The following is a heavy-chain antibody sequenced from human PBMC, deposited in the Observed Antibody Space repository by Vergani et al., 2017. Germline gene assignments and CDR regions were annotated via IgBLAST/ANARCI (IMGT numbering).Heavy chain of an antibody. CDR3: ARVPTFYCGGDCYCFDY. CDR1: GFTFSSYE. J-gene: IGHJ4*02. V-gene: IGHV3-48*03. CDR2: ISSSGSTI. D-gene: IGHD2-21*02. Sequence: EVQLLESGGGLVQPGGSLRLSCAASGFTFSSYEMNWVRQAPGKGLEWVSYISSSGSTIYYADSVKGRFTISRDNAKNSLYLQMNSLRAEDTAVYYCARVPTFYCGGDCYCFDYWGQGTLVTVSS.